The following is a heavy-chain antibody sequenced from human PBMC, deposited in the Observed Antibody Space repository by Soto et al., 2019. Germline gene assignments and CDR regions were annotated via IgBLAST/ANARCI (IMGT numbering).Heavy chain of an antibody. CDR3: PRHGPAAGYYDGMDV. CDR2: IFPIFGTA. J-gene: IGHJ6*02. D-gene: IGHD2-2*01. V-gene: IGHV1-69*12. CDR1: GGTFSSYA. Sequence: QVQLVQSGAEVKKPGSSVKVSCKASGGTFSSYAISWVRQAPGQGLEWMGGIFPIFGTANYAQKFQGRVTITADESTSAADMELSSLRSEDTAVYYCPRHGPAAGYYDGMDVGGQGTKVTVSS.